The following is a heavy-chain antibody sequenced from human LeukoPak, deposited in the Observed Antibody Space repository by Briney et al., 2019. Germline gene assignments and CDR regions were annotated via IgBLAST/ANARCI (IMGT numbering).Heavy chain of an antibody. V-gene: IGHV3-30-3*01. CDR3: AKANSSGWLYYFDY. D-gene: IGHD6-19*01. CDR1: GFTFSSYA. CDR2: ISYDGSNK. Sequence: PGGSLRLSCAASGFTFSSYAMHWVRQAPGKGLEWVAVISYDGSNKYYADSVKGRFTISRDNSKNTLYLQMNSLRAEDTAVYYCAKANSSGWLYYFDYWGQGTLVTVSS. J-gene: IGHJ4*02.